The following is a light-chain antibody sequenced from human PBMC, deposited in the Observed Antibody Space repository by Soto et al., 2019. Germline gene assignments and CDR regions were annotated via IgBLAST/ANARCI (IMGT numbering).Light chain of an antibody. CDR3: HQYKPGPPT. CDR2: GAS. J-gene: IGKJ1*01. CDR1: QSVYSN. V-gene: IGKV3-15*01. Sequence: EIVMTQSPATLSVSPGERTTLSCRASQSVYSNLAWYQQKPGQAPRLLLHGASTRATGIPTRFSGSGSGTEFTLTIRSLQSEDFAIYSCHQYKPGPPTFGQGTKVEIK.